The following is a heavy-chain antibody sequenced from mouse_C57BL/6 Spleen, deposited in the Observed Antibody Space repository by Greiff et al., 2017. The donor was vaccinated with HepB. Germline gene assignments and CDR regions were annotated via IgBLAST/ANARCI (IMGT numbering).Heavy chain of an antibody. CDR1: GFTFTDYY. V-gene: IGHV7-3*01. J-gene: IGHJ1*03. CDR2: IRNKANGYTT. Sequence: EVQLMESGGGLVQPGGSLSLSCAASGFTFTDYYMSWVRQPPGKALEWLGFIRNKANGYTTEYSASVKGRFTISRDNSQSILYLQMNALRAEDSATYYCARSYYYDYDVYWYFDVWGTGTTVTVSS. CDR3: ARSYYYDYDVYWYFDV. D-gene: IGHD2-4*01.